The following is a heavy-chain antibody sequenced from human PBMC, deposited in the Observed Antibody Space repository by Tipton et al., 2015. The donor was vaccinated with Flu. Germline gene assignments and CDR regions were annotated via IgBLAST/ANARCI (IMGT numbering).Heavy chain of an antibody. D-gene: IGHD3/OR15-3a*01. CDR1: GFTFSSYG. CDR2: ISGNGGIT. CDR3: ARVSDWNFGY. V-gene: IGHV3-23*01. J-gene: IGHJ4*02. Sequence: SLRLSCAASGFTFSSYGMHWVRQAPGKGLEWVSSISGNGGITYYADSVKGRFTISRDNSKNTLYLQMNSLRAEGTAVYYCARVSDWNFGYWGQGTLVTVSS.